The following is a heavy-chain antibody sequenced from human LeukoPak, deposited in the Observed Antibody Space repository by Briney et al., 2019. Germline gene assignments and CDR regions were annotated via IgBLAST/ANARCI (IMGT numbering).Heavy chain of an antibody. D-gene: IGHD3-10*01. CDR1: GFTFSSYW. CDR3: ARTVRGYFFDY. J-gene: IGHJ4*02. Sequence: GGSLRLSCAASGFTFSSYWMHWVRHAPGKGLVWVSRINTDGSSTTYADSVKGRFTISRDNAKNTLYLQMNSLRAEDTAVYYCARTVRGYFFDYWGQGTLVTVSS. CDR2: INTDGSST. V-gene: IGHV3-74*01.